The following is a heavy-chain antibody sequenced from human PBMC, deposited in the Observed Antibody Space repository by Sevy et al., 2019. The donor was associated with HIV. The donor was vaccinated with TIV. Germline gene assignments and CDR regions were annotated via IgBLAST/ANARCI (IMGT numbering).Heavy chain of an antibody. D-gene: IGHD3-3*01. CDR1: GFSISNNFY. CDR3: ARARRPETNYFCMDV. J-gene: IGHJ6*03. Sequence: SETLSLTCDVSGFSISNNFYWGWIRQPPGKGLEWIGSIYHSGTTYYSPFLNSRVTISVDMSNNQFALRLTSVTAADTAVYYCARARRPETNYFCMDVWGKGTTVTVSS. V-gene: IGHV4-38-2*01. CDR2: IYHSGTT.